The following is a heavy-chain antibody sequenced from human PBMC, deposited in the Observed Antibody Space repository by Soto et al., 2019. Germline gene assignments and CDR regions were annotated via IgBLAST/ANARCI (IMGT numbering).Heavy chain of an antibody. CDR1: GYTFTGYY. D-gene: IGHD2-15*01. V-gene: IGHV1-2*04. CDR2: INPNSGGT. CDR3: ARGRPDRVCSGGSCYDKYYFDY. J-gene: IGHJ4*02. Sequence: ASVKVSCKASGYTFTGYYMHWVRQAPGQGLEWMGWINPNSGGTNYAQKFQGWVTMTRDTSISTAYMELSRLRSDDTAVYYCARGRPDRVCSGGSCYDKYYFDYWGQGTLVTVSS.